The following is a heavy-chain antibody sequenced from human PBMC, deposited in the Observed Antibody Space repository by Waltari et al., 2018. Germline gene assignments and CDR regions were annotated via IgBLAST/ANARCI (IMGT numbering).Heavy chain of an antibody. Sequence: QVQLVESGGGVVQPGRSLRLSCAASGLPFRSYAMPWVRPAPGKGLEWVAVISYDGSNKYYADSVKGRFTISRDNSKNTLYLQMNSLRAEDTAVYYCARNIRQLAPVDFDYWGQGTLVTVSS. CDR1: GLPFRSYA. J-gene: IGHJ4*02. CDR3: ARNIRQLAPVDFDY. CDR2: ISYDGSNK. V-gene: IGHV3-30*01. D-gene: IGHD6-6*01.